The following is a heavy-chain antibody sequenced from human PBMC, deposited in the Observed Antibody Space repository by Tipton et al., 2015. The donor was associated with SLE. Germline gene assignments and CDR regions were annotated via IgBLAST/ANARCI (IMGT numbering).Heavy chain of an antibody. CDR2: INYSGST. CDR1: GGSISSHY. Sequence: TLSLTCTVSGGSISSHYWSWIRRPPGKALEWIAYINYSGSTNYNPSLKSRVTMSVDTSKNQFSLKLSSVTAADTALYYCARHFSGSYSFDYWGQGKLVTVSS. D-gene: IGHD1-26*01. CDR3: ARHFSGSYSFDY. V-gene: IGHV4-59*08. J-gene: IGHJ4*02.